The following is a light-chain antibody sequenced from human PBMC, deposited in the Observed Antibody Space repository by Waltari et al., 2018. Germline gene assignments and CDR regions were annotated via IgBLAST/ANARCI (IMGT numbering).Light chain of an antibody. V-gene: IGLV2-14*01. CDR2: EVS. CDR3: SSHTSTVPHV. J-gene: IGLJ1*01. CDR1: SNDVGGYGY. Sequence: QSALTQPASVPWSPGPSVSIPCPGTSNDVGGYGYCSWYQQFPGKAPKLMIYEVSYRPSGVSSRFSGSKSGNTASLTISGLQAEDEAVYYCSSHTSTVPHVFGTGTKVTVV.